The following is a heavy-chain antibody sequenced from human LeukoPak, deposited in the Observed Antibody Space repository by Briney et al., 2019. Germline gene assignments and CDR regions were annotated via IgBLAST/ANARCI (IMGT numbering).Heavy chain of an antibody. CDR1: GFTFSNYV. V-gene: IGHV3-30*02. CDR2: IRYLGSSK. Sequence: PGGSLRLSSAASGFTFSNYVIHWVRQPPGKGLEWVSLIRYLGSSKYYADSVKGRFTISIENSMNILYLQMNSLTADDTAVYYCARYSGNYGLDYWGQGTLVTVSS. J-gene: IGHJ4*02. CDR3: ARYSGNYGLDY. D-gene: IGHD4-17*01.